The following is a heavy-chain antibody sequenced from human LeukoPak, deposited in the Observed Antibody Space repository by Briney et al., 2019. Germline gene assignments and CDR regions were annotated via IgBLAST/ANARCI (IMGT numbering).Heavy chain of an antibody. D-gene: IGHD1-26*01. Sequence: ASVKVSCKASGGTFSSYDINWVRQATGQGLEWMGWMNPNSGNTGYAQKFQGRVTMTRNTSISTAYMELSSLRSEDTAVYYCARGSGRPYHYYYYYGMDVWGQGTTVTVSS. J-gene: IGHJ6*02. CDR1: GGTFSSYD. CDR3: ARGSGRPYHYYYYYGMDV. V-gene: IGHV1-8*02. CDR2: MNPNSGNT.